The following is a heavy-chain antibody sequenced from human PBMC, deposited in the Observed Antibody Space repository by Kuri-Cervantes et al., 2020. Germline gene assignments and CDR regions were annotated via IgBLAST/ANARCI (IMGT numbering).Heavy chain of an antibody. V-gene: IGHV3-9*01. CDR1: GFTFDDYA. CDR3: TKDYSSSYYYMDV. D-gene: IGHD6-6*01. Sequence: SLKISCAASGFTFDDYAMHWVRQAPGKGLEWVSGISWNSASIGYADSVKGRFTISRDNSKNTLYLQMNSLRAEDTALYYCTKDYSSSYYYMDVWGKGTTVTVSS. J-gene: IGHJ6*03. CDR2: ISWNSASI.